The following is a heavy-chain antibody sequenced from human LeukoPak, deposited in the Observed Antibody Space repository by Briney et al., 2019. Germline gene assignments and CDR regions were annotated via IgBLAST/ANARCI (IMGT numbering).Heavy chain of an antibody. CDR2: IYYSGNT. CDR1: GDSISSSNYY. CDR3: ARQSMATEAFDI. J-gene: IGHJ3*02. Sequence: PSETLSLTCTVSGDSISSSNYYWGWIRQPPGMGLEWIGTIYYSGNTYYNPSLKSRVTISVDTSKNKFSLKLSSVTAADTAVYYCARQSMATEAFDIWGQGTMVTVSS. V-gene: IGHV4-39*07. D-gene: IGHD5-24*01.